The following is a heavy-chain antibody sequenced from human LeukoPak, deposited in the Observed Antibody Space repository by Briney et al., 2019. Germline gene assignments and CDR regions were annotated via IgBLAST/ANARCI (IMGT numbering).Heavy chain of an antibody. J-gene: IGHJ4*02. Sequence: SETLSLTCTVSGGPVSSSNYYWGWIRQPPGKGLEWIGSMYYSGTTYYNPSLKSRVTISIDRSKNQFSLKVSSVTAADTAVYYCATGPSASFHYWGQGTLVTVSS. V-gene: IGHV4-39*07. D-gene: IGHD1-26*01. CDR3: ATGPSASFHY. CDR1: GGPVSSSNYY. CDR2: MYYSGTT.